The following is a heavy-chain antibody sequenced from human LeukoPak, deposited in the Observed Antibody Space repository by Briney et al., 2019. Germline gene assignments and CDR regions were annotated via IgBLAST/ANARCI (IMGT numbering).Heavy chain of an antibody. CDR2: ISAYNGNT. D-gene: IGHD3-22*01. Sequence: ASVKVSCQASGYTFTSYGISWVRQAPGQGLEWMGWISAYNGNTNYAQKLQGRVTMTTDTSTSTAYMELRSLRSDDTAVYYCARDFGSSGYYPPDYWGQGTLVTVSS. V-gene: IGHV1-18*01. CDR3: ARDFGSSGYYPPDY. CDR1: GYTFTSYG. J-gene: IGHJ4*02.